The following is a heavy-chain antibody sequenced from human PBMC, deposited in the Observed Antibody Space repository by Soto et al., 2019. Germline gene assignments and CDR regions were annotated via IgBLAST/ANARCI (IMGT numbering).Heavy chain of an antibody. V-gene: IGHV1-18*01. D-gene: IGHD3-9*01. CDR1: GYTFTSYG. J-gene: IGHJ4*02. CDR3: AAASNYDILTGYPPHFDY. Sequence: ASVKVSCKASGYTFTSYGISWVRQAPGQGLEWMGWISAYNGNTNYAQKLQGRVTMTTDTSTSTAYMELRSLRSDDTAVYYCAAASNYDILTGYPPHFDYWGQGTLVTVSS. CDR2: ISAYNGNT.